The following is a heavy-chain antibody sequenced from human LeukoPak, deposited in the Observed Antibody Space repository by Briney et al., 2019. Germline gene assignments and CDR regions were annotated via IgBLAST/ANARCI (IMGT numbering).Heavy chain of an antibody. Sequence: PGGALRLSCAPSGVTFTSYGMHWGRQAPGKGLEWVADICYDGSNKYYADPVMGRFTISKDNSKNTLYLQINSLRAEDTAVYYCARDGSYDKRFDYWGQGTLVTVSS. CDR3: ARDGSYDKRFDY. J-gene: IGHJ4*02. V-gene: IGHV3-33*01. CDR2: ICYDGSNK. D-gene: IGHD1-26*01. CDR1: GVTFTSYG.